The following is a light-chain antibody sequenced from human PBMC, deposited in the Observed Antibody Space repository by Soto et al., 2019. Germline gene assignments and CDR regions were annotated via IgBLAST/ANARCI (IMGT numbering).Light chain of an antibody. CDR3: QQYNNWWT. V-gene: IGKV3-15*01. CDR2: GAS. Sequence: EIVLTQSPGTLSLSPGERATLSCRASQSVSSSSLAWYQQKPGQAPRLLISGASSRAAGIPARFGGSGSGTEFTLTISSLQSEDFAVYYCQQYNNWWTFGQGTKVDIK. J-gene: IGKJ1*01. CDR1: QSVSSS.